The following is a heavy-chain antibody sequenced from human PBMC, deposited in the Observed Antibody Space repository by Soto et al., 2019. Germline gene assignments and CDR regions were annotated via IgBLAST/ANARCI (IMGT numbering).Heavy chain of an antibody. CDR2: FYNSGSA. CDR1: GGSIVSYF. Sequence: AETLSLTCSVSGGSIVSYFCIFIRQPPGKGLELIGYFYNSGSANYSPSLKSRVTISVDTSKNQFSLKVSSVTAADTAVYYCAFGDSRGPLDSWGQGTLVTVSS. CDR3: AFGDSRGPLDS. V-gene: IGHV4-59*01. J-gene: IGHJ4*02. D-gene: IGHD4-17*01.